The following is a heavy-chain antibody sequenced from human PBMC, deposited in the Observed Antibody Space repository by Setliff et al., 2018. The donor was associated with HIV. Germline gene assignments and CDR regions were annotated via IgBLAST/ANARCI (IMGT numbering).Heavy chain of an antibody. CDR1: GGSISSSSYS. CDR3: ARDNPHFGVASSYYYGMDV. CDR2: IYYSGST. J-gene: IGHJ6*02. Sequence: PSETLSLTCTVSGGSISSSSYSWGWVRQPQGKGLEWIGHIYYSGSTFNNPSLKSRVTISVDTSKNQFSLKVSSVTAADTALYYCARDNPHFGVASSYYYGMDVWGQGTTVTVSS. D-gene: IGHD3-3*01. V-gene: IGHV4-39*02.